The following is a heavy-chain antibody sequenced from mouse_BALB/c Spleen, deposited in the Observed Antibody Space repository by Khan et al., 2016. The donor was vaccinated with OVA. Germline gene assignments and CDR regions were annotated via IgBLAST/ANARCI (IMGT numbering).Heavy chain of an antibody. Sequence: QIQLVQSGPELKKPGETVKISCKASGYIFTNYGMTWVKQAPGKGLKWMGWINTYTGEPTYADDFKGRFAFSLETSVNTAYLQINNLKNEDTATYFCARTLYGSGYDYAMDYWGQGTSVTVSS. CDR3: ARTLYGSGYDYAMDY. CDR1: GYIFTNYG. CDR2: INTYTGEP. V-gene: IGHV9-3-1*01. D-gene: IGHD1-1*01. J-gene: IGHJ4*01.